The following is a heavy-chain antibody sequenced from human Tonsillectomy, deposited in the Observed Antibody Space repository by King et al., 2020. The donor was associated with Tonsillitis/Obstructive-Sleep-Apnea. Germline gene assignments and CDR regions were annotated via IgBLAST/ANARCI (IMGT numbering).Heavy chain of an antibody. J-gene: IGHJ4*02. CDR1: GGTFSSYA. V-gene: IGHV1-69*01. D-gene: IGHD5-18*01. CDR3: AGGRGRSYGHWFYFDY. Sequence: QLVQSGAEVKKPGSSVKVSCKASGGTFSSYAISWVRQAPGQGLEWMGGIIPIFSTANYAQKFQGRVTITADESTSTAYMELSSLSSEDTAVYYCAGGRGRSYGHWFYFDYWGQGTLVTVSS. CDR2: IIPIFSTA.